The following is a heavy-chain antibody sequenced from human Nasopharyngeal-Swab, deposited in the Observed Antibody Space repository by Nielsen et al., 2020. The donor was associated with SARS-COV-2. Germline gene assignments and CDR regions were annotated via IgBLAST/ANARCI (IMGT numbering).Heavy chain of an antibody. CDR2: IKQDGSEK. CDR3: ARDRADSSLYYMDV. D-gene: IGHD3-22*01. Sequence: GESLKISCTASGFTFGDYAMSWFRQAPGKGLEWVANIKQDGSEKYYVDSVKGRFTISRDNAKNSLYLQMNSLRAEDTAVYYCARDRADSSLYYMDVWGKGTTVTVSS. CDR1: GFTFGDYA. J-gene: IGHJ6*03. V-gene: IGHV3-7*03.